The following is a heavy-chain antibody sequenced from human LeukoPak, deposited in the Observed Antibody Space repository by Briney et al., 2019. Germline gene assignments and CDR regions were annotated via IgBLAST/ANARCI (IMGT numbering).Heavy chain of an antibody. D-gene: IGHD3-3*01. J-gene: IGHJ5*02. V-gene: IGHV3-9*01. CDR2: ISWNSGSI. CDR1: GFTFDDYA. CDR3: AKVGTGFLGNNWFDP. Sequence: PGRSLRLSCAASGFTFDDYAMHWVRHAPGKGLEGVSGISWNSGSIGYADSVKGRFTISRDNAKNSLYLQMNSPRAEDTALYYCAKVGTGFLGNNWFDPWGQGTLVTVSS.